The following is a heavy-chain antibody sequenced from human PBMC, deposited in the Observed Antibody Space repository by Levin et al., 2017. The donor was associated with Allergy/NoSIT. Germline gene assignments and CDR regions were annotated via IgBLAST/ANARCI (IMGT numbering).Heavy chain of an antibody. D-gene: IGHD3-22*01. CDR3: AKDPSEDYDSTLDY. J-gene: IGHJ4*02. CDR2: ISGSGGST. CDR1: GFTFSSYA. Sequence: GGSLRLSCAASGFTFSSYAMSWVRQAPGKGLEWVSAISGSGGSTYYADSVKGRFTISRDNSKNTLYLQMNSLRAEDTAVYYCAKDPSEDYDSTLDYWGQGTLVTVSS. V-gene: IGHV3-23*01.